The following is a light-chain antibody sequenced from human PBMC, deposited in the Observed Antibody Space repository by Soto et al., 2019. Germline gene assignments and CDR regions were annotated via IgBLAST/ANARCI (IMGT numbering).Light chain of an antibody. CDR2: DAC. J-gene: IGKJ5*01. V-gene: IGKV1-33*01. CDR3: QQFEDHHRAIT. CDR1: KGISSY. Sequence: IPLSPSPASRATIVGEGGTSTSRASKGISSYYNWYQQKPRKAPKHLLYDACNCETGVPSRFSGSGSGRDFTFTISSLQSEDIATYYCQQFEDHHRAITFGQGTRVEIK.